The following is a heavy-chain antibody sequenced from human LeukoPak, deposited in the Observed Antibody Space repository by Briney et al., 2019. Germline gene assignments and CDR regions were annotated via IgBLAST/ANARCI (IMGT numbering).Heavy chain of an antibody. CDR1: GFTFNNYA. CDR2: ITASGGST. V-gene: IGHV3-23*01. CDR3: ARDYPTSGIVTIFDY. D-gene: IGHD1-1*01. J-gene: IGHJ4*02. Sequence: GGSLRLSCASSGFTFNNYAMTWVRQAPGKGLKWVSSITASGGSTYCADSVKGRSTISRDNSKNTLYLQMSSLRAEDTAVYYCARDYPTSGIVTIFDYWGQGTLVTVSS.